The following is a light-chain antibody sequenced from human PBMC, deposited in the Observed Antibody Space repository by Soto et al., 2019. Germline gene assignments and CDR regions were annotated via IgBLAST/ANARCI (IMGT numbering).Light chain of an antibody. Sequence: IQMTQSPSTLSASVGDRVTLTCRASQSISSWLAWYQQKPGKAPKRLIYKASSLESGVPSRFRGSGSGTEFTLTISSLQPDDFATYYCQQYNSYPWTFGQGTKVDIK. CDR3: QQYNSYPWT. CDR1: QSISSW. J-gene: IGKJ1*01. V-gene: IGKV1-5*03. CDR2: KAS.